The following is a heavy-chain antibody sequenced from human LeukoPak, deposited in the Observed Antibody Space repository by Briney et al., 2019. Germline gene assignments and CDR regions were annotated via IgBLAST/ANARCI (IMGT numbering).Heavy chain of an antibody. CDR3: ESSIRFNRGSIDY. CDR1: GGSISSYY. V-gene: IGHV4-59*01. Sequence: PSETLSLTCTVSGGSISSYYWSWIRQPPGKGLEWIGYIYYIGGTNYNPSLKGRVTISVDTSKNQFSLKMSSVPAAGTAVSYCESSIRFNRGSIDYWGQGTLVTVSS. CDR2: IYYIGGT. D-gene: IGHD1-14*01. J-gene: IGHJ4*02.